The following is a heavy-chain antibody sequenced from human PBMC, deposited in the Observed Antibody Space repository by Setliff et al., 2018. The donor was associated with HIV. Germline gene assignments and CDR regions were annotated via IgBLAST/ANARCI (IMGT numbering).Heavy chain of an antibody. CDR3: ARCYYDSSGPTDAFDI. D-gene: IGHD3-22*01. V-gene: IGHV1-46*01. J-gene: IGHJ3*02. CDR2: INPSGGRT. Sequence: ASVKVSCKASGYTFTNYYIHWLRRAPGQGLEWMGLINPSGGRTSYAQKFQGRLTMTRDTSRSTVYMELSSLRSEDTAVYYCARCYYDSSGPTDAFDIWGQGTVVTVSS. CDR1: GYTFTNYY.